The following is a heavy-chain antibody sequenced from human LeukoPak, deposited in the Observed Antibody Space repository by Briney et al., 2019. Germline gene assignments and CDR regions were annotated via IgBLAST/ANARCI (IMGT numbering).Heavy chain of an antibody. J-gene: IGHJ4*02. CDR2: IYYTGTT. CDR1: GASITSSNYY. Sequence: SETLSLTCTVSGASITSSNYYWLWLRQPPGKGLEWIGSIYYTGTTYYNPSLKSRVTISVDTSKNQFSLKLSSVTAADTAVYYCARDVTRRRSGSPFDYWGQGTLVTVSS. D-gene: IGHD1-26*01. CDR3: ARDVTRRRSGSPFDY. V-gene: IGHV4-39*07.